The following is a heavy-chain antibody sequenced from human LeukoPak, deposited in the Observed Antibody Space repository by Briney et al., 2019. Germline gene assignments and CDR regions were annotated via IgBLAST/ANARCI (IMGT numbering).Heavy chain of an antibody. V-gene: IGHV3-23*01. CDR3: AKGSDCLSPSCHARAPFNWFDP. CDR1: GFTFSRYT. Sequence: GGSLRLSCAASGFTFSRYTMNWVRQAPGKGLEWVSAVSGSGGYAYYADSVKGRFTISRDNSNNTVFLQMNSLRAEDTALYHCAKGSDCLSPSCHARAPFNWFDPWGQGTLVTVSS. D-gene: IGHD2-2*01. J-gene: IGHJ5*02. CDR2: VSGSGGYA.